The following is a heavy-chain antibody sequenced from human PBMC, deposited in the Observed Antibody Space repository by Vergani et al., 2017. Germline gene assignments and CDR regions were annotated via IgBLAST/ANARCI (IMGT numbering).Heavy chain of an antibody. CDR3: TRESVSRIVAY. CDR2: IRSTPHGGTT. Sequence: EVQLVESGGGLVQPGQSLRLSCTTSGFTFGYFAMSWFRQAPGKGLEWVGFIRSTPHGGTTEYAASVKGRFTISRDDSKSIAYLQMNSLKSEDTAVYFCTRESVSRIVAYWGQGTLVTVSS. CDR1: GFTFGYFA. J-gene: IGHJ4*02. V-gene: IGHV3-49*03. D-gene: IGHD5/OR15-5a*01.